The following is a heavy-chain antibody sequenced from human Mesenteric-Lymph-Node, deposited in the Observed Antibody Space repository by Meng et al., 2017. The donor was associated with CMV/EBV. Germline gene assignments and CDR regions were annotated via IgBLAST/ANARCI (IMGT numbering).Heavy chain of an antibody. CDR1: GYTFTSYG. D-gene: IGHD6-6*01. V-gene: IGHV1-18*01. CDR2: ISAYNGNT. CDR3: ATTSIAARPRNYGMDV. J-gene: IGHJ6*02. Sequence: ASVKVSCKASGYTFTSYGISWVRQAPGQGLEWMGWISAYNGNTNYAQKLQGRVTMTTDTSTSTAYMELRSLRSDDTAVYYCATTSIAARPRNYGMDVWGQGTTVTVSS.